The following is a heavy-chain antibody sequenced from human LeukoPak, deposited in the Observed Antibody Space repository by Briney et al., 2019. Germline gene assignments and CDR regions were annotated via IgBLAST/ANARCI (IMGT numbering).Heavy chain of an antibody. J-gene: IGHJ5*02. CDR1: GGTLIRFA. Sequence: GASVKVSCKASGGTLIRFAISWVRQAPGQGLEWMGGIIAISGTANYAQKFQGRVTITADESTSTAYMELSSLTSEDTAVYYCARVVTPRYCSSPSCYWKGWFDPWGQGTLVTVSS. D-gene: IGHD2-2*01. CDR3: ARVVTPRYCSSPSCYWKGWFDP. V-gene: IGHV1-69*13. CDR2: IIAISGTA.